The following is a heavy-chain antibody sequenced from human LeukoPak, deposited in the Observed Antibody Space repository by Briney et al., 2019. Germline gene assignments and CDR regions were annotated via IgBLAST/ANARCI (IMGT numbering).Heavy chain of an antibody. D-gene: IGHD6-6*01. CDR2: INHSGST. V-gene: IGHV4-34*01. Sequence: SKTLSLTCAVYGGSFSGYYWSWIRQPPGKGLEWFGEINHSGSTNDHPSLKSRVTISVDTSKNQFSLKLSSVTAADTAIYYCARGLRTLIAARPSAFDIWGQGTMVTVSS. CDR3: ARGLRTLIAARPSAFDI. CDR1: GGSFSGYY. J-gene: IGHJ3*02.